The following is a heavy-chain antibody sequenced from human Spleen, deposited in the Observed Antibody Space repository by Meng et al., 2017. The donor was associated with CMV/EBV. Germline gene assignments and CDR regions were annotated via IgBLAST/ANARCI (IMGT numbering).Heavy chain of an antibody. CDR2: ISGSGDYT. CDR3: AKEGLDCISTSCYPNRFFDL. Sequence: GESLKISCAASGFTFSNYAMSWVRQAPGKGLEWVSGISGSGDYTYYADSVKGRFTISRDNSKSTLYLQMNSLRAEDTAVYYCAKEGLDCISTSCYPNRFFDLWGRGTLVTVPQ. V-gene: IGHV3-23*01. CDR1: GFTFSNYA. D-gene: IGHD2-2*01. J-gene: IGHJ2*01.